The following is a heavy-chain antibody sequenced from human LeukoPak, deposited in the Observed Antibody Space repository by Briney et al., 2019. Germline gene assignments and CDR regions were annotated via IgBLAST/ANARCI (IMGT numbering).Heavy chain of an antibody. CDR1: GLTFSSYW. CDR3: ARDGDDSSGYYLGIDY. V-gene: IGHV3-7*01. CDR2: IRQDGSEK. J-gene: IGHJ4*02. D-gene: IGHD3-22*01. Sequence: PGACLRLSCAASGLTFSSYWVGSVRQAPGEGRGWVANIRQDGSEKYYVASVKGRFTISRDNAKNSLYLQMNSLRAEDTAVYYCARDGDDSSGYYLGIDYWGQGTLVTASS.